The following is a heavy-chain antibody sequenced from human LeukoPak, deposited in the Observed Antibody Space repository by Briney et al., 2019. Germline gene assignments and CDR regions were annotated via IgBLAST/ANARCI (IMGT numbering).Heavy chain of an antibody. CDR1: GFTFSSYW. Sequence: PGGSLRLSCAPSGFTFSSYWMHWVRQAPGKGLVWVSRINTDGSTITYADSVKGRFTISRDNAKNTLYLQMNILRAEDTAVYYCAKDQEGVIVVVPAAIRPLSFDYWGQGTLVTVSS. D-gene: IGHD2-2*02. CDR2: INTDGSTI. J-gene: IGHJ4*02. CDR3: AKDQEGVIVVVPAAIRPLSFDY. V-gene: IGHV3-74*01.